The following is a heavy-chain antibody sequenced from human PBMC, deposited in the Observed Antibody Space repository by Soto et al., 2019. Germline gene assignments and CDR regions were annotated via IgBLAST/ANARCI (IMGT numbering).Heavy chain of an antibody. CDR2: TSYDGSSE. D-gene: IGHD1-1*01. J-gene: IGHJ4*02. Sequence: QVQLVESGGGVVQPGRSLRLSCVASGFYFSGFAMQWVRQAPGKGLEWVAVTSYDGSSEKYADSVKGRFTISRDNSKNTMYLQMNSLRAEDTAVYYCVRDPSSVTTRRLDYWGQGTLVTVSS. CDR1: GFYFSGFA. V-gene: IGHV3-30-3*01. CDR3: VRDPSSVTTRRLDY.